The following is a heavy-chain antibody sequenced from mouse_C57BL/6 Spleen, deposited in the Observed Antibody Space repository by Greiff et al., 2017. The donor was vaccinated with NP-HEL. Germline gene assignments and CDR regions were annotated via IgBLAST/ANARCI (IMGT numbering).Heavy chain of an antibody. D-gene: IGHD2-2*01. CDR2: IDPETGGT. CDR1: GYTFTDYE. Sequence: VQLQQSGAELVRPGASVTLSCKASGYTFTDYEMHWVKQTPVHGLEWIGAIDPETGGTAYNQKFKGEAILTADKSSSTAYMELRSLTSEDSAVYYCTRWLNYFDYWGQGTTLTVSS. V-gene: IGHV1-15*01. J-gene: IGHJ2*01. CDR3: TRWLNYFDY.